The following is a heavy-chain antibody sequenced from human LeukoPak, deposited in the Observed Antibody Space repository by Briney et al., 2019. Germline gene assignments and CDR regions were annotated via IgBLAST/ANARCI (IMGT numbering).Heavy chain of an antibody. D-gene: IGHD3-10*01. V-gene: IGHV4-39*01. Sequence: SETLSLTCAVSGGYISSSSYYWGWIRQPPGKGLEWIGSIYYSGSTYYNPSLKSRVTISVDTSKNQCSLKLSSVTAADTAVYYCASRAGTMVRGVIIAGWFDPWGQGTLVTVSS. CDR3: ASRAGTMVRGVIIAGWFDP. J-gene: IGHJ5*02. CDR1: GGYISSSSYY. CDR2: IYYSGST.